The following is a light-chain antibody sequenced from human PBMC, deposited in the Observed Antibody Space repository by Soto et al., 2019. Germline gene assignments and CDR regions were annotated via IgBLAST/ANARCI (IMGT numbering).Light chain of an antibody. V-gene: IGLV1-40*01. J-gene: IGLJ1*01. CDR3: QSYDNSLGGFYV. CDR2: ANS. CDR1: SSNIGAGYD. Sequence: QSALTQPPSVSGAPGQRVAISCTGSSSNIGAGYDVHWYQQLPGRATKLLIYANSNRPSGVPERFSGSRSGTSASLAITVLQSEDEADYSCQSYDNSLGGFYVFGTGTKVTVL.